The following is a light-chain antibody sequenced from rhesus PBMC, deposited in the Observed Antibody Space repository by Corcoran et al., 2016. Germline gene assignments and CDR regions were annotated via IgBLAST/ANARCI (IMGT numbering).Light chain of an antibody. V-gene: IGKV1-25*01. CDR2: KAS. CDR1: QGISSY. CDR3: QQHNSYPFT. Sequence: DIQMTQSPSSLSASVGDTVTITCRASQGISSYLAWYQQKPGKAPQLLIYKASPLQRRVPSRCRGRGSGTVFTITISSLQPEDFATSYCQQHNSYPFTFGPGTKLYIK. J-gene: IGKJ3*01.